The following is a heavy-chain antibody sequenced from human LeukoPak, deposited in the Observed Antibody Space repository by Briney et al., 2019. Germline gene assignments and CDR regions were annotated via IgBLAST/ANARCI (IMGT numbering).Heavy chain of an antibody. Sequence: PSETLSLTCTVSGYSISSGYYWGSIRQPPGKGLEWIGSIYHSGSTYYNPSLKSRVTISVDTSKSQFSLKLSSVTAADTAVYYCARLRSTYWYFDLWGRGTLVTVSS. CDR2: IYHSGST. V-gene: IGHV4-38-2*02. D-gene: IGHD4-17*01. CDR3: ARLRSTYWYFDL. CDR1: GYSISSGYY. J-gene: IGHJ2*01.